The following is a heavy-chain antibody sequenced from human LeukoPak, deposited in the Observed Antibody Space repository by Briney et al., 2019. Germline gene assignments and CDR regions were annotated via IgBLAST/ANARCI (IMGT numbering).Heavy chain of an antibody. CDR1: GASISSGYYY. J-gene: IGHJ5*02. CDR2: IYYSGTT. V-gene: IGHV4-30-4*01. D-gene: IGHD4-17*01. Sequence: SETLSLTCTVSGASISSGYYYWSWLRQSPGKGLEWIGYIYYSGTTYYSPSLKSRLTISLDTSKNHLSLKLTSVTAADTAIYYGARDNDDGDYVGWFYPWGQGTLVTVSS. CDR3: ARDNDDGDYVGWFYP.